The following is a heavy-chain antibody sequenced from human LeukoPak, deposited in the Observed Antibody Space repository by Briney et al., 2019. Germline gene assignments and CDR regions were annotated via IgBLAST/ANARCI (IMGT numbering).Heavy chain of an antibody. V-gene: IGHV3-48*01. Sequence: GGSLRLSCAASGFTFSSNSMNWVRQAPGKGLEWVSYISGSSSIMYYADSVKGRFTISRDNAKNSLYLQMNSLRAEDTAVYYCARVAMRIRITMVRGVIIENDYWGQGTLVTVSS. J-gene: IGHJ4*02. CDR2: ISGSSSIM. CDR1: GFTFSSNS. CDR3: ARVAMRIRITMVRGVIIENDY. D-gene: IGHD3-10*01.